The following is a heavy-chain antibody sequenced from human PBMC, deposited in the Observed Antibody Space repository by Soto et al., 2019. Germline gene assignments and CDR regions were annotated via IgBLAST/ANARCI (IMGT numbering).Heavy chain of an antibody. CDR2: FDPEDGEI. V-gene: IGHV1-24*01. CDR3: ATAIVSLVIGNLYFDN. D-gene: IGHD2-21*01. J-gene: IGHJ4*02. Sequence: GASVKVSCKVSGYTLTELSMHWVRQAPGKGLEWMGGFDPEDGEIIYAQKFQGRVTMTEDTSTDTAYMELSSLRSEDTAVYYCATAIVSLVIGNLYFDNWGQGTLVTVSS. CDR1: GYTLTELS.